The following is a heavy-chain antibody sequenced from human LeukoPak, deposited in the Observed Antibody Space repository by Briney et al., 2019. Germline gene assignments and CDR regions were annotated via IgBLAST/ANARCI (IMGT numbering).Heavy chain of an antibody. Sequence: ASVTVSCKASGGTFSSYAISWVRQAPGQGLEWMGRIIPIFGTANYAQKFQGRVTITTDESTSTAYMELSSLRSEDTAVYYCASGSSPPSYFDYWGQGTLVTVSS. J-gene: IGHJ4*02. CDR3: ASGSSPPSYFDY. D-gene: IGHD2-15*01. CDR1: GGTFSSYA. V-gene: IGHV1-69*05. CDR2: IIPIFGTA.